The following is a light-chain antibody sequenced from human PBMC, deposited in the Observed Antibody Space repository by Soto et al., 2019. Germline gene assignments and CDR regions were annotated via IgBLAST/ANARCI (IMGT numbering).Light chain of an antibody. J-gene: IGLJ1*01. Sequence: QSALTQPASVSGSPGQSITISCTGTSSDVGGYNYVSWYQQHPGKAPKLMIYEVSNRPSGVSNRFSGSESGNTASLTISGLQAEDEADYFCSSYTFSSTPYVFGTGTKLTVL. CDR1: SSDVGGYNY. V-gene: IGLV2-14*01. CDR3: SSYTFSSTPYV. CDR2: EVS.